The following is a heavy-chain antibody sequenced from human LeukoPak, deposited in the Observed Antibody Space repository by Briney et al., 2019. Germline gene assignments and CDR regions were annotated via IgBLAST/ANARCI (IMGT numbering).Heavy chain of an antibody. CDR1: GGSISSYY. J-gene: IGHJ4*02. CDR2: IYYSGST. Sequence: NPSETLSLTCTVSGGSISSYYWSWIRQPPGKGLEWIGYIYYSGSTNYNPSLKSRVTISVDTSKNQFSLKLSSVTAADTAVYYCARARALYGSGLFDYSGQGTLVTVSS. CDR3: ARARALYGSGLFDY. V-gene: IGHV4-59*01. D-gene: IGHD3-10*01.